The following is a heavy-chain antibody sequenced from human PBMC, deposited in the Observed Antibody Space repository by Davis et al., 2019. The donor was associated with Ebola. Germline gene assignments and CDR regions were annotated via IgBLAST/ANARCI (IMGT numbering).Heavy chain of an antibody. J-gene: IGHJ4*02. CDR3: ADDSSGYYYFDY. CDR2: IRDDGSNR. Sequence: GGSLRLSCAASGFTFSSYWMSWVRQAPGKGLEWVAFIRDDGSNRFYADSVKGRFTISRDKSNNTLYLQMDSLRAEDTAVYFCADDSSGYYYFDYWGQGTLVTVSS. V-gene: IGHV3-30*02. D-gene: IGHD3-22*01. CDR1: GFTFSSYW.